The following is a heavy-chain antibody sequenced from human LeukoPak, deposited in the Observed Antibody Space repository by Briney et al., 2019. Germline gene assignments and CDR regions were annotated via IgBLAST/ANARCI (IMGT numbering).Heavy chain of an antibody. D-gene: IGHD6-19*01. Sequence: PGGSLRLSCAASGFIFSHYAMSWVRLAPGKGLEWVSGISSGGRSTYYADSVRGRFTISRDNSKNTLYLQMNSLRAEDTAVYYCAKGGGEQWLVNRPGFDYWGQGTLVTVSS. J-gene: IGHJ4*02. CDR1: GFIFSHYA. V-gene: IGHV3-23*01. CDR3: AKGGGEQWLVNRPGFDY. CDR2: ISSGGRST.